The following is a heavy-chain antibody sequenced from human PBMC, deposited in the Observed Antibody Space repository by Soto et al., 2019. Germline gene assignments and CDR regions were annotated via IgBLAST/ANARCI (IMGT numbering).Heavy chain of an antibody. CDR3: TRRSVTPNYYYYGMDV. V-gene: IGHV5-51*01. D-gene: IGHD2-21*02. Sequence: GESLKISCKGSGYSFTGYWIGWVRQMPGRGLEWMGMIYPGDSDTRYSPSFQGQVTISADKSINTAYLQWSSLKASDTAMYYCTRRSVTPNYYYYGMDVWGQGTTVTVSS. CDR2: IYPGDSDT. J-gene: IGHJ6*02. CDR1: GYSFTGYW.